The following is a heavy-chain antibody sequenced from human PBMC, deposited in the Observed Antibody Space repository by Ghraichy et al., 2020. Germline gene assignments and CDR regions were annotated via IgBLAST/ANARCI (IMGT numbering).Heavy chain of an antibody. Sequence: GGSLRLSCAASGFTFSSYWMHWVRQAPGKGLVWVSRINSDGSSTSYADSVKGRFTISRDNAKNTLYLQMNSLRAEDTAVYYCARGSSGWYQWFDPWGQGTLVTVSS. V-gene: IGHV3-74*01. CDR3: ARGSSGWYQWFDP. D-gene: IGHD6-19*01. CDR2: INSDGSST. CDR1: GFTFSSYW. J-gene: IGHJ5*02.